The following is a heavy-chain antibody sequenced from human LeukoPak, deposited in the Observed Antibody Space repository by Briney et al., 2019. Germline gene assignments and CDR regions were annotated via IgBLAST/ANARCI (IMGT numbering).Heavy chain of an antibody. J-gene: IGHJ4*02. V-gene: IGHV4-39*01. Sequence: SETLSLTCTVSGGSISSSSYYWGWIRQPPGKWLEWIGSIYYSGSTYYNPSLKSRVTISVDTSKNQFSLKLSSVTAADTAVYYCARVPYFDWLSYFDYWGQGTLVTVSS. CDR1: GGSISSSSYY. D-gene: IGHD3-9*01. CDR3: ARVPYFDWLSYFDY. CDR2: IYYSGST.